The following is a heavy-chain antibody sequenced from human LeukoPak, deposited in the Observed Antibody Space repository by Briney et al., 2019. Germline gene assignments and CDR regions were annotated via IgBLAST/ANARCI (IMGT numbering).Heavy chain of an antibody. CDR1: GGTFSSYA. Sequence: SVKVSCNASGGTFSSYAISWVRQAPGQGLEWMGGIIPIFGTANYAQKFQGRVTITADESTSTAYMELSSLRSEDTAVYYCAATKGIAVAGDYWGQGTLVTVSS. J-gene: IGHJ4*02. CDR3: AATKGIAVAGDY. CDR2: IIPIFGTA. V-gene: IGHV1-69*01. D-gene: IGHD6-19*01.